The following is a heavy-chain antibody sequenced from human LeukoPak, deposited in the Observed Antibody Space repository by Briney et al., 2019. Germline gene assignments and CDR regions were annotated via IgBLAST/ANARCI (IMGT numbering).Heavy chain of an antibody. CDR1: ALTFDDYA. D-gene: IGHD3-9*01. Sequence: GGSLRLSCAASALTFDDYAMHWVRQAPGKGLEWVSSISSSSSYIYYADSVKGRFTISRDNAKNSLYLQMNSLRAEDTAVYYCARGRSYYDILTGYYKLGDFDYWGQGTLVTVSS. CDR3: ARGRSYYDILTGYYKLGDFDY. V-gene: IGHV3-21*01. CDR2: ISSSSSYI. J-gene: IGHJ4*02.